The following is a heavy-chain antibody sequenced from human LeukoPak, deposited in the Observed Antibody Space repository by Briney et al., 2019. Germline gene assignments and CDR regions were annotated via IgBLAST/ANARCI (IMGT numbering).Heavy chain of an antibody. CDR3: ARAERITIFGVVTPYYFDY. J-gene: IGHJ4*02. V-gene: IGHV5-51*01. CDR1: GYSSTSYW. D-gene: IGHD3-3*01. Sequence: GESLKISCKGSGYSSTSYWIGWVRQMPGKGLEWMGIIYPGDSDTRYSPSFQGQVTISADKSISTAYLQWSSLKASDTAMYYCARAERITIFGVVTPYYFDYWGQGTLVTVSS. CDR2: IYPGDSDT.